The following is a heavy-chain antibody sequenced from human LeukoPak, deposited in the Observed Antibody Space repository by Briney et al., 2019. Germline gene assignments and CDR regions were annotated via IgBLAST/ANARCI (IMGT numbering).Heavy chain of an antibody. Sequence: SETLSLTCSVSGDSMSGYYWSWIRQPPGKGLEWIGYMYYSGSTYYNPSLKSRVTISVDTSKNQFSLKLSSVTAADTAVYYCARGPRYYYDSSPMEADYWGQGTLVTVSS. CDR1: GDSMSGYY. CDR3: ARGPRYYYDSSPMEADY. J-gene: IGHJ4*02. D-gene: IGHD3-22*01. V-gene: IGHV4-59*12. CDR2: MYYSGST.